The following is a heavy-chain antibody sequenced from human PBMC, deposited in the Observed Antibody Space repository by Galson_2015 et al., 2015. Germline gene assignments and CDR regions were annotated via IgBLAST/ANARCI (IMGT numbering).Heavy chain of an antibody. J-gene: IGHJ4*02. Sequence: SLRLSCAASGFTVSSNYMSWVRQAPGKGLEWVSSISSSSSYIYYADSVKGRFTISRDNAKNSLYLQMNSLRAEDTAVYYCARMAATSDYWGQGTLVTVSS. CDR3: ARMAATSDY. V-gene: IGHV3-21*01. D-gene: IGHD6-25*01. CDR2: ISSSSSYI. CDR1: GFTVSSNY.